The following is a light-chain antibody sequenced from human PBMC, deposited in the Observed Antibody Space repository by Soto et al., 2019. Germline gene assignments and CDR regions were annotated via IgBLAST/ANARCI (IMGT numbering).Light chain of an antibody. J-gene: IGKJ2*01. CDR2: DAS. CDR1: QDISNY. Sequence: DIQMTQSPSSLSASVGDRVTITCQASQDISNYLNWYQQKTGKAPKLLIYDASYLETGVPSRFSGSGSGTDFTFTISSLQPEDIATYYCQQYDNLYTFGQGTKLEIK. CDR3: QQYDNLYT. V-gene: IGKV1-33*01.